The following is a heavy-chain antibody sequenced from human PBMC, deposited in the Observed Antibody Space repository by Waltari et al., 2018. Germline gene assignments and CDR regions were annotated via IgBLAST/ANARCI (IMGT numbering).Heavy chain of an antibody. J-gene: IGHJ4*02. CDR1: GYSFSSGYY. CDR3: ARHIWYAEKYFDY. Sequence: QVQLQASAPGLVKPSETLSLTCAVSGYSFSSGYYWGWIRQPPGKGLEWIGSIYHSGSTYYNPSLKSRVTISVDTSKNQFSLKLSSVTAADTAVYYCARHIWYAEKYFDYWAREPWSPSPQ. D-gene: IGHD6-13*01. V-gene: IGHV4-38-2*01. CDR2: IYHSGST.